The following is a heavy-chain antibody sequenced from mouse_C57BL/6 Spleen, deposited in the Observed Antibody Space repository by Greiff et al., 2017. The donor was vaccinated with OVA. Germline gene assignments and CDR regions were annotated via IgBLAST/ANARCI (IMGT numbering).Heavy chain of an antibody. Sequence: EVKLVESEGGLVQPGSSMKLSCTASGFTFSDYYMAWVRQFPEKGLEWVANINYDGSSTYYLDSLKSRFIISRDNATNILYLQMSSLKSEDTATYYCARVFVGAMDDWGQGTSVTASS. CDR2: INYDGSST. CDR1: GFTFSDYY. CDR3: ARVFVGAMDD. V-gene: IGHV5-16*01. J-gene: IGHJ4*01.